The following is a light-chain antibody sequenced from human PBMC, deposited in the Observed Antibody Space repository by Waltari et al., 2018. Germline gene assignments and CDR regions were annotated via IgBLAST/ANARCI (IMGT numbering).Light chain of an antibody. V-gene: IGKV1-39*01. J-gene: IGKJ1*01. CDR1: QSISGY. CDR2: AAS. CDR3: RQSDSTPPT. Sequence: DIQMTEPPYPLSASVADRVSITCRATQSISGYLNWYQQTPGKAPKLLIYAASSLQSGVPSMFSCSGSGTDFTLTISSLQPGGVAAYYCRQSDSTPPTFGQEATVEIK.